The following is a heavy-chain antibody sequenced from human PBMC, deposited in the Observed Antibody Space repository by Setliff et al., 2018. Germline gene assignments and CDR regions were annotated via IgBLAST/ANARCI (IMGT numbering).Heavy chain of an antibody. CDR2: IWHDGGNK. D-gene: IGHD3-10*01. CDR3: ARDLIRGAPNWFDP. J-gene: IGHJ5*02. CDR1: GFTFSTYR. Sequence: GGSLRLSCAASGFTFSTYRFHWVRQAPGKGLEWVAVIWHDGGNKYHADSVKGRFTISRDNSKNTLYLQMNSLRAEDTAVYYCARDLIRGAPNWFDPRGQGTLVTVSS. V-gene: IGHV3-33*08.